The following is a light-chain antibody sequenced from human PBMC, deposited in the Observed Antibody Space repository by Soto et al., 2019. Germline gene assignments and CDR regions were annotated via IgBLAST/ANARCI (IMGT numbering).Light chain of an antibody. Sequence: QSVLTQPPSVSGAPGQRVTISCTGSSSNIGTYDVHWYQQVSGTAPKLLISNNNNRPSGVPDRFSGSKSGTSASLALTGLQAEDEADYYCQSYDSSLSGHVVFGAGTKVTVL. V-gene: IGLV1-40*01. CDR1: SSNIGTYD. CDR3: QSYDSSLSGHVV. CDR2: NNN. J-gene: IGLJ2*01.